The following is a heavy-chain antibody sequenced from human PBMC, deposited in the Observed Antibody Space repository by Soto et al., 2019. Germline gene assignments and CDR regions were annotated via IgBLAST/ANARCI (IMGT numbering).Heavy chain of an antibody. CDR2: IYSGGYT. Sequence: EVQLVESGGGLIQPGGSLRLSCAVSGFTVSNNYMSWVRQAPGKGLEGVSVIYSGGYTAYGDSVKGRFTISRENSKNTLFLKKKSRGAGAPALYFCAAHPGGGGYWGQGTLVTVSS. D-gene: IGHD3-10*01. CDR1: GFTVSNNY. CDR3: AAHPGGGGY. V-gene: IGHV3-53*01. J-gene: IGHJ4*02.